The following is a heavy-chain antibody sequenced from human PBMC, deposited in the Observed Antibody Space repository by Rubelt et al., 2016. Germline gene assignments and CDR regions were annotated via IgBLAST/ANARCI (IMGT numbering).Heavy chain of an antibody. CDR2: IKQDGSED. CDR3: AKDGDGYPY. CDR1: GFTFSSSW. J-gene: IGHJ4*02. Sequence: DVQLVESGGGLVQPGGSLRLSCAASGFTFSSSWMSWVRQAPGKSLEWVANIKQDGSEDYYADSVKGRFTVARDKSKNSLYLQLNSLRAEDTAVYYCAKDGDGYPYWGPGTLVTVSS. D-gene: IGHD5-18*01. V-gene: IGHV3-7*03.